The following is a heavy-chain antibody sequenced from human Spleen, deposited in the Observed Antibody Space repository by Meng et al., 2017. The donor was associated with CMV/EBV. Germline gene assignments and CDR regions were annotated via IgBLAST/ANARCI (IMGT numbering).Heavy chain of an antibody. V-gene: IGHV1-69*04. CDR2: IIPILEIP. CDR1: GDAFSRYT. J-gene: IGHJ3*02. D-gene: IGHD1-26*01. Sequence: SVKVSCKASGDAFSRYTINWVRQAPGQGPEWMGKIIPILEIPDYPQKFQGRVTITADKSTTTVYMELTGLTSEDTAVYYCAREEGVGELNPFNIWGQGTMVTVSS. CDR3: AREEGVGELNPFNI.